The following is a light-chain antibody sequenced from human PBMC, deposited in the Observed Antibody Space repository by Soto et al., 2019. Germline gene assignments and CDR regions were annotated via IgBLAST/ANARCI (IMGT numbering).Light chain of an antibody. Sequence: EIVLTQSPGTLSLSPGERATLSCRASQSVSSSYLAWYQQKPGQAPRLLIYGASSRATGIPDRFSGSGSGTDFTLTLSRLEPEDFAVYYCQQYGSSPLGGGTKVEIK. CDR1: QSVSSSY. J-gene: IGKJ4*01. CDR3: QQYGSSP. V-gene: IGKV3-20*01. CDR2: GAS.